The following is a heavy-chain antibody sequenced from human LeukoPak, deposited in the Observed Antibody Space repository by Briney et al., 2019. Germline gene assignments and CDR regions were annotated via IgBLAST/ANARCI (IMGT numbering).Heavy chain of an antibody. J-gene: IGHJ4*02. V-gene: IGHV4-59*06. CDR2: IYYSGST. D-gene: IGHD3-10*01. Sequence: PSETLSLTCTVSGGSISSYYWSWIRQPPGKGLEWIGYIYYSGSTYYNPSLKSRVTISVDTSKNQFSLKLSSVTAADTAAYYCAAITMVRGVIIPDYWGQGTLVTVSS. CDR3: AAITMVRGVIIPDY. CDR1: GGSISSYY.